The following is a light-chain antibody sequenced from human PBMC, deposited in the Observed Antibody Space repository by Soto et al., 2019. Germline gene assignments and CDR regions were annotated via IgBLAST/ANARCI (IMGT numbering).Light chain of an antibody. J-gene: IGLJ1*01. CDR1: SSDVGGYNY. V-gene: IGLV2-14*01. CDR3: SSYTSSRTLV. Sequence: QSALTQPASVSGSPGQSITISCTGTSSDVGGYNYVSWYQQHPGKAPKLMIYEVSNRPSGVSNRFSGSKSGNTASLTISGLQAEDEADYYCSSYTSSRTLVFGTVTKLTVL. CDR2: EVS.